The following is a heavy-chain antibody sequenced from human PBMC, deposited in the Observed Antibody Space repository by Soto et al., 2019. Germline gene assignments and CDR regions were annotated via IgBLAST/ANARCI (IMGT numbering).Heavy chain of an antibody. CDR2: IYHSGST. Sequence: SETLSLTCAVSGGSISSGGYSWSWIRQPPGKGLEWIGYIYHSGSTYYNPSLKSRVTISVDRSKNQFSLKLSSVTAADTAVYYCARGEDLTDYYYYGMDVWGQGTTVTVSS. V-gene: IGHV4-30-2*01. D-gene: IGHD1-26*01. J-gene: IGHJ6*02. CDR3: ARGEDLTDYYYYGMDV. CDR1: GGSISSGGYS.